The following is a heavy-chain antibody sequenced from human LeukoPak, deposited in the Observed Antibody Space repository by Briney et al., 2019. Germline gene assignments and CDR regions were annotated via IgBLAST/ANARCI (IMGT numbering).Heavy chain of an antibody. CDR2: IYTSGTT. V-gene: IGHV4-4*07. CDR3: ARLSTVTTSFDY. D-gene: IGHD4-17*01. CDR1: GGSISSYY. Sequence: SETLSLTCTVSGGSISSYYWSWIRQPAGKGLEWIGRIYTSGTTHYNPSLKSRVTMSVDTSKSQFSLKLSSVTAADTAVYYCARLSTVTTSFDYWSQGTLVTVSS. J-gene: IGHJ4*02.